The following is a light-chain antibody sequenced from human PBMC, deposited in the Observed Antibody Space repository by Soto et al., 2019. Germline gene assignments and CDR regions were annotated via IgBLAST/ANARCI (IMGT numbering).Light chain of an antibody. CDR2: KAS. CDR1: QSISSW. CDR3: QQYNSYSYT. V-gene: IGKV1-5*03. J-gene: IGKJ2*01. Sequence: DIQMTQSPSTLSASVGDRVTITCRASQSISSWLAWYQQKPGKAPKLLIYKASSLESGVPSRFSGSGSGKEFNLTISSLQPNDFATYYCQQYNSYSYTFGQGTKLEIK.